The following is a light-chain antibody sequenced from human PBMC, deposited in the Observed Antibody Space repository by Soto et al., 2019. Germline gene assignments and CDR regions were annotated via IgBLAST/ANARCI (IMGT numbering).Light chain of an antibody. CDR3: QHYNGLPLT. V-gene: IGKV1-33*01. Sequence: DIRVTQSPSSLSASVGDRVTITCHASQDILNYLNWYQQKPGKAPKLLIYDASTLNTGVPSRFSGTGYGTDFSFTISSLQPEDVATYYCQHYNGLPLTFGQGKRLELK. CDR1: QDILNY. J-gene: IGKJ5*01. CDR2: DAS.